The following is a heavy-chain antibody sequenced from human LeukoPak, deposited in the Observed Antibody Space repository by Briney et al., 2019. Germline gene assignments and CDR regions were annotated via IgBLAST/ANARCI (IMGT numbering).Heavy chain of an antibody. CDR3: AREDASGSPYAFDI. CDR1: GGSISSYY. Sequence: SETLSLTCTVSGGSISSYYWSWIRQPPGKGLEWIGYVYYSGSTKYNPPLKSRVTISVDTSKKQFSLNLSSVTAADTAVYYCAREDASGSPYAFDIWGQGTLVTVSS. D-gene: IGHD3-10*01. CDR2: VYYSGST. V-gene: IGHV4-59*01. J-gene: IGHJ3*02.